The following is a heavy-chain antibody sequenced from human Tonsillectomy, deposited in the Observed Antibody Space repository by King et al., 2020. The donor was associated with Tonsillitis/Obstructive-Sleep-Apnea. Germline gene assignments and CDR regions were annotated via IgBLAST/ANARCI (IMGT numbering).Heavy chain of an antibody. CDR3: TGSIAAAGFDY. J-gene: IGHJ4*02. Sequence: VQLVESGGGLVQPGGSLKHFCAASGLNFSGSAMHFVRQASGKGLEWVGRIRSKANSYRTAYAASVKGRFTISREDSKNTAYLQMNSLKTEDTAVYYCTGSIAAAGFDYWGQGTLVTVSS. V-gene: IGHV3-73*02. CDR2: IRSKANSYRT. D-gene: IGHD6-13*01. CDR1: GLNFSGSA.